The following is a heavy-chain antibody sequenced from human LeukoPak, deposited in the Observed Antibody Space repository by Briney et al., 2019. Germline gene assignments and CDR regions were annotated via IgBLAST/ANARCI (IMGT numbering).Heavy chain of an antibody. Sequence: SETLSLTCTVSGGSISGYYWSWIRQPPGKGLEWIGFIYYSGSTNYNPSLKSRVTISVDTSKNQLSLKLSSVTTADTAVYYCARGYDPTGYFFDYWGQGTLVTVSS. CDR2: IYYSGST. V-gene: IGHV4-59*01. D-gene: IGHD3-22*01. CDR1: GGSISGYY. J-gene: IGHJ4*02. CDR3: ARGYDPTGYFFDY.